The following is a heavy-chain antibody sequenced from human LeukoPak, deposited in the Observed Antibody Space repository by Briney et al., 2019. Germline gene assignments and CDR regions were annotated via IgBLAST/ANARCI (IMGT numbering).Heavy chain of an antibody. J-gene: IGHJ3*02. D-gene: IGHD3-9*01. Sequence: GGSLRLSCAASGFTFSSYAMHWVRQAPGKGLEWVAVISYDGSNKYYADSVKGRFTISRDNSKNTLYLQMNSLRAEDTAVYYCARVPYYDILTGYAFDIWGQGTMVTVSS. CDR2: ISYDGSNK. V-gene: IGHV3-30-3*01. CDR3: ARVPYYDILTGYAFDI. CDR1: GFTFSSYA.